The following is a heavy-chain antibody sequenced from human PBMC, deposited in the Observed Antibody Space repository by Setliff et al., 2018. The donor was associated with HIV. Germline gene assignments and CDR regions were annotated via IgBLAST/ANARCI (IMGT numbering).Heavy chain of an antibody. CDR2: IQYSERT. CDR3: ARGLVNLSRYYYYYMDV. Sequence: PSETLSLTCTVSGGSISSGDYHWSWIRQHPGEGLEWIAYIQYSERTNFNPSLKSRVTISVDTSKNQFSLKLSSVTAADTAVYYCARGLVNLSRYYYYYMDVWGKGTTVTVSS. CDR1: GGSISSGDYH. J-gene: IGHJ6*03. V-gene: IGHV4-61*08. D-gene: IGHD3-10*01.